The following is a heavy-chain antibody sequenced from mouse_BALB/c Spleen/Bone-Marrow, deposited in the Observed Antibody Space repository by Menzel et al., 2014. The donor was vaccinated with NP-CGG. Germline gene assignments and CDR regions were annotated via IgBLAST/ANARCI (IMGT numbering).Heavy chain of an antibody. J-gene: IGHJ4*01. V-gene: IGHV1S81*02. D-gene: IGHD2-1*01. CDR1: GYTFTSYY. Sequence: QVQLQQSGAELVKPGASVKLSCKASGYTFTSYYMYWVKQRPGQGLEWIGEINPSNGGTNFNEKFKSKATLTVDKSSSTAYTQLSSLTSEDSAVYYCIYYGNPYAMDYWGQGTSVTVSS. CDR2: INPSNGGT. CDR3: IYYGNPYAMDY.